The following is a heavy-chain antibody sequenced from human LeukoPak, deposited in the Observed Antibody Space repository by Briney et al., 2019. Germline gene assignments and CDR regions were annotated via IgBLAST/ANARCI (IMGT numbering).Heavy chain of an antibody. V-gene: IGHV3-23*01. CDR3: AKDSSASCYSPLDY. CDR2: IGGSGDNT. J-gene: IGHJ4*02. Sequence: GGSLRLSCPASGLTFSSYAMSWFRQAPGKGLEWVSVIGGSGDNTYYPDSVKGRFTISRDNSKNTLYLQMNSLRAEDTAVYYCAKDSSASCYSPLDYWGQGTLVTVSS. D-gene: IGHD2-15*01. CDR1: GLTFSSYA.